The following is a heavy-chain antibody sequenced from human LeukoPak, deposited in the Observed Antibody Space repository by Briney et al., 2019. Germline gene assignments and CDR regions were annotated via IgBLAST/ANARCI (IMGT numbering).Heavy chain of an antibody. CDR1: GGSISSSSYY. Sequence: SETLSLTCTVSGGSISSSSYYWGWIRQPPGTGLEWIGSIYYSGSTYYNPSLKSRVTISVDTSKNQFSLKLSSVTAADTAVYYCAKCDANYYDSSGYPHYYYGMDVWGQGTTVTVSS. D-gene: IGHD3-22*01. CDR2: IYYSGST. J-gene: IGHJ6*02. V-gene: IGHV4-39*01. CDR3: AKCDANYYDSSGYPHYYYGMDV.